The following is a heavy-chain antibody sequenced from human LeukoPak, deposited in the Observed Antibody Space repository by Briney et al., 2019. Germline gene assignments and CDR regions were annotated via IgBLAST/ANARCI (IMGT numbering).Heavy chain of an antibody. J-gene: IGHJ6*02. D-gene: IGHD3-3*01. Sequence: RASQTLSLTCTVSGGSISSGSYCCSWIRQHPGKGLEWIGYIHYSGSTYYNPSLKSRVTISIDTSKNQFSLKLSSVTAADTAVYYCARGRITIFGVVRYGMDVWGQGTTVTVSS. CDR2: IHYSGST. CDR1: GGSISSGSYC. V-gene: IGHV4-31*03. CDR3: ARGRITIFGVVRYGMDV.